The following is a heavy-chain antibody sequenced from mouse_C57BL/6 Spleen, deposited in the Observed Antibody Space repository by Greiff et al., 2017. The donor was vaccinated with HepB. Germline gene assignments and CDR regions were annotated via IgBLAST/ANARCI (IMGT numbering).Heavy chain of an antibody. CDR2: ILPGSGST. V-gene: IGHV1-9*01. CDR1: GYTFTGYW. Sequence: QVQLQQSGAELMKPGASVKLSCKATGYTFTGYWIEWVKQRPGHGLEWIGEILPGSGSTNYNEKFKGKATFTADTSSNTAYMQLSSLATEDSAIYYCARSGGLLLRSYYFDYWGQGTTLTVSS. D-gene: IGHD1-1*01. CDR3: ARSGGLLLRSYYFDY. J-gene: IGHJ2*01.